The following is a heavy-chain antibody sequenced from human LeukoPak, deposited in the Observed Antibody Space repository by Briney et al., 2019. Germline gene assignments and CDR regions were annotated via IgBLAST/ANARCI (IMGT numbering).Heavy chain of an antibody. CDR3: ASIQRLTGYSSPYDY. V-gene: IGHV4-39*01. CDR1: GGSISSSSYN. D-gene: IGHD3-9*01. CDR2: IYYSGST. Sequence: SETLSLTCTVSGGSISSSSYNWGWIRQPPGKGLEWIGSIYYSGSTYYNPSLKSRVTISVDTSKNQFSLKLSSVTAADTAVYYCASIQRLTGYSSPYDYWGQGTLVTVSS. J-gene: IGHJ4*02.